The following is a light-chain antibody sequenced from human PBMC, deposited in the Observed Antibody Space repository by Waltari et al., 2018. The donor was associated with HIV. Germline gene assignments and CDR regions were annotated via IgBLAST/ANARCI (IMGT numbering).Light chain of an antibody. V-gene: IGLV3-1*01. Sequence: YEVTQPPSVSVSPGQTAIITCSGEILGDDEASWFQQKSGQSPDLVIYQNNKRPSGIPERFSGSKSGNTATLTISGTQTMDEADYHCQTWHWDSRTVIFGGGTRLTVL. CDR2: QNN. J-gene: IGLJ2*01. CDR1: ILGDDE. CDR3: QTWHWDSRTVI.